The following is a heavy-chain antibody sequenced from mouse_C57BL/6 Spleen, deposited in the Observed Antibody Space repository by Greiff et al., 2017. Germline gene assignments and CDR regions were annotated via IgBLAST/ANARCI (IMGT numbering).Heavy chain of an antibody. CDR2: ISSGSGTI. CDR3: ARPDSAGFAY. CDR1: GFTFSDYD. D-gene: IGHD2-4*01. J-gene: IGHJ3*01. V-gene: IGHV5-17*01. Sequence: DVKLVESGRGLVKPGGSLKLSCAASGFTFSDYDMHWVRQAPEKGLEWVAYISSGSGTIYYADTVKGRFTITRDNANNTLSLQMPSLTSEDTAMYYCARPDSAGFAYWGQGTLVTVSA.